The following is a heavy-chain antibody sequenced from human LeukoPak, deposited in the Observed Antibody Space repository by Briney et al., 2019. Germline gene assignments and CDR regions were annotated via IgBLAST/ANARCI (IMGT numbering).Heavy chain of an antibody. CDR2: ISGSGGST. Sequence: PGGSLRLSCAASNFVFSDYYMSWVRQAPGKGLEWVSAISGSGGSTYYADSVKGRFTISRDNSKNTLYLQMNSLRAEDTAVYYCAKAAWFDYYYGMDVWGQGTTVTVSS. CDR1: NFVFSDYY. V-gene: IGHV3-23*01. D-gene: IGHD3-10*01. CDR3: AKAAWFDYYYGMDV. J-gene: IGHJ6*02.